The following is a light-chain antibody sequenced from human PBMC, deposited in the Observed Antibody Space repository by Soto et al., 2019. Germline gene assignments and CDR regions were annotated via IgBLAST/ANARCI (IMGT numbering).Light chain of an antibody. J-gene: IGLJ1*01. CDR2: DDN. Sequence: SYELTQPPSVSVAPGQTARISCGGTNIGSKSVHWFQQKPGQAPVLVVYDDNDRPSGIPERFSGSNSGNTATLTISRVEAGDESDCYCQVWDSISDHFVFGTGTKLTVL. V-gene: IGLV3-21*02. CDR3: QVWDSISDHFV. CDR1: NIGSKS.